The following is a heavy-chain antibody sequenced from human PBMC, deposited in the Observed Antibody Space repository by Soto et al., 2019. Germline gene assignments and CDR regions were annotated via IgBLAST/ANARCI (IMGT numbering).Heavy chain of an antibody. Sequence: QVQLQESGPGLVKPSETLSLTCTVSGGSINNHYWSWIRQPPGKGLEWLGYVYYNGITNYNPSLKSRVTMSVDTSKNKFSLNLTSLTAADTAIYYCTRANWYSEYWGQGTLVTVSS. CDR1: GGSINNHY. CDR2: VYYNGIT. V-gene: IGHV4-59*11. D-gene: IGHD7-27*01. CDR3: TRANWYSEY. J-gene: IGHJ4*02.